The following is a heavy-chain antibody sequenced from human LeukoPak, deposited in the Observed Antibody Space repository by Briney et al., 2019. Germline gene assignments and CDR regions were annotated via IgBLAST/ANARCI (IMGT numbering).Heavy chain of an antibody. J-gene: IGHJ6*03. CDR1: GGTFSSYA. V-gene: IGHV1-8*02. D-gene: IGHD3-10*01. Sequence: GASVKVSCKASGGTFSSYAISWVRQAPGQGLEWMGWMNPNSGNTGYAQKFQGRVTMTRNTSISTAYMELSSLRSEDTAVYYCARACAVRGRDMDVWGKGTTVTVSS. CDR2: MNPNSGNT. CDR3: ARACAVRGRDMDV.